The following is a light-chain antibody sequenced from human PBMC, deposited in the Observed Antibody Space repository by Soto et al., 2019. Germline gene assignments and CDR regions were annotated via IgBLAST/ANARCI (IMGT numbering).Light chain of an antibody. CDR1: QSVLYSSNNKNF. Sequence: DIVLTQSPDSLAVSLGERVTINCKSSQSVLYSSNNKNFLTWYQQKPGQPPRLLIYWASTRESGVPDRFSGSGSGTDFTLTISSLQPEDVAVYYCHQFYSTWTFGQGTKVEIK. V-gene: IGKV4-1*01. CDR2: WAS. CDR3: HQFYSTWT. J-gene: IGKJ1*01.